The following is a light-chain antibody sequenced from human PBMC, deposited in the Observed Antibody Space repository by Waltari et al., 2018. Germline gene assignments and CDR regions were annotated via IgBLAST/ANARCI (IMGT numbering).Light chain of an antibody. V-gene: IGKV3-11*01. Sequence: EIVLTQSPDTLSLSPGERATLSCRASQSVTNSLAWYQQQPGQAPRLLIYSASNRATGVPARFSGSGSGTDFTLTISSLEPEDFAVYYCQQRSNWPRTFGQGTKVEIK. CDR2: SAS. CDR3: QQRSNWPRT. CDR1: QSVTNS. J-gene: IGKJ1*01.